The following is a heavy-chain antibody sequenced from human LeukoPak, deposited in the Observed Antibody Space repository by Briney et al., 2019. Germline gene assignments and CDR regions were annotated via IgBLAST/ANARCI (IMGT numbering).Heavy chain of an antibody. CDR1: GFTFDDYA. CDR3: AKGVSSSWYILDY. J-gene: IGHJ4*02. Sequence: GGSLRLSCAASGFTFDDYAMHWVRQAPGKGLEWVSGISWNSGSIGYADSVKGRLTISRDNAKNSLYLQMNSLRAEDTALYYCAKGVSSSWYILDYWGQGTLVTVSS. D-gene: IGHD6-13*01. V-gene: IGHV3-9*01. CDR2: ISWNSGSI.